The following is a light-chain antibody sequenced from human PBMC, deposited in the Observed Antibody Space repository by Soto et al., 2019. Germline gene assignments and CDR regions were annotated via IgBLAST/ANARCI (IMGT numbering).Light chain of an antibody. CDR3: NSYAGTSYV. CDR2: GVS. J-gene: IGLJ1*01. CDR1: RSGVGSYNY. Sequence: QSALTQPASVSGSPGQSITISCTGTRSGVGSYNYVSWYQQYPGKAPKLIIYGVSNRPSGVSNRFSGSKSGNTASLTISGLQAEDEADYYCNSYAGTSYVFGTGTKLTVL. V-gene: IGLV2-14*01.